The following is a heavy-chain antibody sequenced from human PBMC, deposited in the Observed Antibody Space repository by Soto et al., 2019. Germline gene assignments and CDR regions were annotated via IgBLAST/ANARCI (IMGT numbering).Heavy chain of an antibody. D-gene: IGHD3-10*01. CDR3: ARVLYGSGSYNWFDP. J-gene: IGHJ5*02. CDR1: GGSVSSGSYY. V-gene: IGHV4-61*01. Sequence: ASETLSLTCTVSGGSVSSGSYYWSWIRQPPGKGLEWIGYIYYSGSTNYNPSLKSRVTISVDTSKNQFSLKLSSVTAADTAVYYCARVLYGSGSYNWFDPWGQGTLVTVSS. CDR2: IYYSGST.